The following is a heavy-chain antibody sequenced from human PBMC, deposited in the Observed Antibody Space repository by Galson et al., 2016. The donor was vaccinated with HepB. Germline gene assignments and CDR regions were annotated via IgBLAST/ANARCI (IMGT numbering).Heavy chain of an antibody. CDR3: ARGRYCSGGGCYQDY. CDR1: GSIFSGYW. CDR2: INPDGSQK. J-gene: IGHJ4*02. D-gene: IGHD2-15*01. V-gene: IGHV3-7*03. Sequence: SLRLSCAVSGSIFSGYWMSWVRQAPGEGLEWVANINPDGSQKYYVDSVRGRFTISRDKAKNSLFLYMNNVRADDTALYYCARGRYCSGGGCYQDYWGQGTLVTVSS.